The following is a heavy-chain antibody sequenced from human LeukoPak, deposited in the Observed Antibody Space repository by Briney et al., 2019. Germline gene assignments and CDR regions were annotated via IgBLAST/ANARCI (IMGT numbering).Heavy chain of an antibody. J-gene: IGHJ3*02. Sequence: GGSLRLSCAASGFTFSSYAMSWVRQAPGKGLEWVSAISGSGGSTYYADSVKGRFTVSRDNSKNSLYLQMNSLRTEDTALYYCAKEGGRTVSYAFDIWGQGTMVTVSS. CDR2: ISGSGGST. V-gene: IGHV3-23*01. D-gene: IGHD3-16*01. CDR3: AKEGGRTVSYAFDI. CDR1: GFTFSSYA.